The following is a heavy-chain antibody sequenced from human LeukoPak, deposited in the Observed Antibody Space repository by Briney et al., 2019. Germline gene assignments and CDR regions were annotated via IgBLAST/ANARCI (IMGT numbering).Heavy chain of an antibody. CDR2: ISGSGGST. V-gene: IGHV3-23*01. J-gene: IGHJ4*02. D-gene: IGHD5-18*01. CDR1: GFTFSSYA. CDR3: VKDLGYSYGYFDY. Sequence: PGGSLRLSCAASGFTFSSYAMSWVRQAPGKGLEWVSAISGSGGSTYYADSVKGRFTISRDNSKNTLHLQMNSLRAEDTAVYYCVKDLGYSYGYFDYWGQGTLVTVSS.